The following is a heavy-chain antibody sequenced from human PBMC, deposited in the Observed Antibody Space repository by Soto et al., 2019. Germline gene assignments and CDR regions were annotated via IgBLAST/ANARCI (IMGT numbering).Heavy chain of an antibody. CDR3: ARLGLGGRYYYYGMDV. J-gene: IGHJ6*02. CDR1: GFTFTSSA. D-gene: IGHD3-16*01. CDR2: IVVGSGNT. V-gene: IGHV1-58*01. Sequence: SVKVSCKASGFTFTSSAVQWVRQARGQRLEWIGWIVVGSGNTNYAQKFQERVTITRDMSTSTAYMELSSLRSEDTAVYYCARLGLGGRYYYYGMDVWGQGTTVTVSS.